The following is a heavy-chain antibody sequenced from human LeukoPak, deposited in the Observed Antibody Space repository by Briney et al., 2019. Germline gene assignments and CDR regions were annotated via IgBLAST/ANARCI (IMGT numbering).Heavy chain of an antibody. V-gene: IGHV4-39*07. D-gene: IGHD3-22*01. CDR1: GGSISSSSYY. Sequence: SETLSLTCTVSGGSISSSSYYWGWIRQSPGKGLEWIGSIFYSGSTYYNPSLKSRVTISVDTSKNQFSLKLSSVTAADTAVYYCAREGYYYDSSGYYRTWFDPWGQGTLVTVSS. CDR2: IFYSGST. CDR3: AREGYYYDSSGYYRTWFDP. J-gene: IGHJ5*02.